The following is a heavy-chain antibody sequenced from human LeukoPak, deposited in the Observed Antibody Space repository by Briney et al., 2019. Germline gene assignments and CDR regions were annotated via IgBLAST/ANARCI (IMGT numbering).Heavy chain of an antibody. V-gene: IGHV4-59*08. D-gene: IGHD3-16*02. CDR3: ARLEITFGGVIAS. CDR2: IFNSADI. Sequence: SETLSLTCTVSGVSISSNYWSWIRQPPGEGLECIGYIFNSADIRYNPSLQSRVTISVDTSKSQFSLKLSSVTAADTAVYYCARLEITFGGVIASWGQGTLVTVSS. CDR1: GVSISSNY. J-gene: IGHJ5*02.